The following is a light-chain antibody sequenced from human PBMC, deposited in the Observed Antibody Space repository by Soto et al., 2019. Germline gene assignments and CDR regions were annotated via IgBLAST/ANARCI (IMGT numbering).Light chain of an antibody. CDR1: QSVHSSH. Sequence: EIVLTQSPGTLSLSPGKRATLSCWASQSVHSSHLAWYQQRPGQPPRLLIYGASSRATGIPDRFSGSGSGTVFTLTISRLEPEDFAVYYCQQYGSSPRTFGQGTKVDIK. CDR3: QQYGSSPRT. CDR2: GAS. J-gene: IGKJ1*01. V-gene: IGKV3-20*01.